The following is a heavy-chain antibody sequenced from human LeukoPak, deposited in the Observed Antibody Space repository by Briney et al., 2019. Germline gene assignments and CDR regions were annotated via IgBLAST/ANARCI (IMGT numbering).Heavy chain of an antibody. Sequence: PGGSLRLSCAASGFTFSSYAMSWVRQVPGKGREWVSGISGSGGSTFYADSVKGRFTISRDNSKNTLYLQMNSLRAEDTAVYYCAKDSSSWPEYFQHWGQGTLVTVSS. CDR3: AKDSSSWPEYFQH. J-gene: IGHJ1*01. V-gene: IGHV3-23*01. CDR2: ISGSGGST. D-gene: IGHD6-13*01. CDR1: GFTFSSYA.